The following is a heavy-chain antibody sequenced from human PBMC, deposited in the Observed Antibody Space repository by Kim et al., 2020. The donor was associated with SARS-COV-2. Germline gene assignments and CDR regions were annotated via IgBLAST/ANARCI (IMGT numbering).Heavy chain of an antibody. CDR3: ARGNSLLWFGELLRRDWFDP. Sequence: SVKVSCKASGGTFSSYAISWVRQAPGQGLEWMGRIIPILGIANYAQKFQGRVTITADKSTSTAYMELSSLRSEDTAVYYCARGNSLLWFGELLRRDWFDPWGQGTLVTVSS. CDR1: GGTFSSYA. D-gene: IGHD3-10*01. CDR2: IIPILGIA. J-gene: IGHJ5*02. V-gene: IGHV1-69*04.